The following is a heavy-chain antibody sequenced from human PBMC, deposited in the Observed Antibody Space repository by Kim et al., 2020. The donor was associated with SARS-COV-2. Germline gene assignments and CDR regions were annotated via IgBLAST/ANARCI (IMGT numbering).Heavy chain of an antibody. CDR2: ISGSGGST. Sequence: GGSLRLSCAASGFTFSSYAMSWVRQAPGKGLEWVSAISGSGGSTYYADSVKGRFTISRDNSKNTLYLQMNSLRAEDTAVYYCAKDQHRSGDCYSQDYWGQGTLVTVSS. CDR1: GFTFSSYA. D-gene: IGHD2-21*02. V-gene: IGHV3-23*01. CDR3: AKDQHRSGDCYSQDY. J-gene: IGHJ4*02.